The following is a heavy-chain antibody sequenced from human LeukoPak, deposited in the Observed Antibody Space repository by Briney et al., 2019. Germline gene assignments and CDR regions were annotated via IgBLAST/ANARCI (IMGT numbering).Heavy chain of an antibody. CDR1: GFTFSSYG. V-gene: IGHV3-30*19. CDR3: ARAGDSYCGGDCYPYYYGMDV. J-gene: IGHJ6*02. CDR2: ISYDGSNK. D-gene: IGHD2-21*02. Sequence: PGGSLRLSCAASGFTFSSYGMHWVRQAPGKGLEWVAVISYDGSNKYYADSVKGRFTISRDNSKNTLYLQMNSLRAEDTAVYYCARAGDSYCGGDCYPYYYGMDVWGQGTTVTVSS.